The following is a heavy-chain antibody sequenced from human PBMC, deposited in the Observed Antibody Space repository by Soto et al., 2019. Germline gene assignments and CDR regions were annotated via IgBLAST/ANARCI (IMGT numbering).Heavy chain of an antibody. CDR3: ARQGGYDIFDS. CDR1: GGSISDDTYY. V-gene: IGHV4-61*05. J-gene: IGHJ4*02. Sequence: SETLSLTCTVSGGSISDDTYYWGWIRQPPGKGLEWIGYIYYSGSTNYNPSLKSRVTISVDTSKNQFSLKLSSVTAADTAVYYCARQGGYDIFDSWGQGTLVTVSS. CDR2: IYYSGST. D-gene: IGHD3-9*01.